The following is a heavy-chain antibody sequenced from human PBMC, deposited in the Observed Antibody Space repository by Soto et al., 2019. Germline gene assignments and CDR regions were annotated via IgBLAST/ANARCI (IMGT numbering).Heavy chain of an antibody. CDR1: GCTFTGYY. CDR3: ARSLGTTGTTDAFDI. Sequence: ASVKVSCKASGCTFTGYYMHWVRQAPGQGLEWMGWINPNSGGTNYAQKFQGWVTMTRDTSISTAYMELSRLRSDDTAVYYCARSLGTTGTTDAFDIWGQGTMVTVSS. CDR2: INPNSGGT. V-gene: IGHV1-2*04. D-gene: IGHD1-1*01. J-gene: IGHJ3*02.